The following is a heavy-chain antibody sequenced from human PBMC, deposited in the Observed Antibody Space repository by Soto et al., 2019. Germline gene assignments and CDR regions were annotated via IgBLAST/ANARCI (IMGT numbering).Heavy chain of an antibody. J-gene: IGHJ4*02. Sequence: QVHLAQSGAEVREPGSSVRVSCRASGGTFYTYAFTWVRQAPGQGLEWMGGITPMIGTTKYAQKFHGRVTFSADESASTAYMELSNLRSDDTAVYYCARDVSVMTSVFGFWGQGTLITVSS. V-gene: IGHV1-69*01. CDR3: ARDVSVMTSVFGF. CDR2: ITPMIGTT. D-gene: IGHD3-10*01. CDR1: GGTFYTYA.